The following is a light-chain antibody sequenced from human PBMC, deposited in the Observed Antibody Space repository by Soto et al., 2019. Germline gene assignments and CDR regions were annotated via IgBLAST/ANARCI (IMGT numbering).Light chain of an antibody. CDR1: QSLLHSNGYNY. CDR3: MQALQTPWT. Sequence: DIVMTQSPLSLPVTPGEPASISCRSSQSLLHSNGYNYLDWYLQKPGQSPQLLIYLGSNRASGVXDXXSGSGSGTDVTLKISRVEAEDVRVYYFMQALQTPWTFGQGTKVEIK. CDR2: LGS. J-gene: IGKJ1*01. V-gene: IGKV2-28*01.